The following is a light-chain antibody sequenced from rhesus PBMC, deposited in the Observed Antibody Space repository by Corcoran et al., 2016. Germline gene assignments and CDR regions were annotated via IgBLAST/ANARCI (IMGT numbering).Light chain of an antibody. CDR1: QGISSY. Sequence: DIQMTQSPSSVSASVGDRVTITCRASQGISSYLAWYQQKPGKTPKLLLFSVTTLQSGVPSRFSGGGSGTEFTLTINSLQPEDIATDCCQKYTTLPFPFGPGTRLD. CDR2: SVT. CDR3: QKYTTLPFP. J-gene: IGKJ3*01. V-gene: IGKV1-25*02.